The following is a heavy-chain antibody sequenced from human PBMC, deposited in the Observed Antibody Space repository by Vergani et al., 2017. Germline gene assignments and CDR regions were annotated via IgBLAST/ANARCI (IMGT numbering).Heavy chain of an antibody. CDR2: ISGSGGST. Sequence: EVQLLESGGGLVQPGGSLRLSCAASGFTFSSYAMSWVRQAPGKGLEWVSAISGSGGSTYYADSVKGRFTISRDNSKNTLYLQMNSLRAEDTAVYYCARDSTPVYDFWSGYYPYYFDYWGQGTLVTVSS. CDR3: ARDSTPVYDFWSGYYPYYFDY. J-gene: IGHJ4*02. CDR1: GFTFSSYA. V-gene: IGHV3-23*01. D-gene: IGHD3-3*01.